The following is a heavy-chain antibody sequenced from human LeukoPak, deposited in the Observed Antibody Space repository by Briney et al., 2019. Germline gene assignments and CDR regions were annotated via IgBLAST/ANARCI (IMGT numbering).Heavy chain of an antibody. CDR1: GFIFSSYA. D-gene: IGHD6-6*01. CDR3: ARGWGYSTSPLHDY. J-gene: IGHJ4*02. Sequence: PGGSLRLSCSASGFIFSSYAIHWVRQAPGKGLEYVSGISSNGGSTYYADSVKGRFTISRDNSKNTLYLQMSSLRAEDTAVYYCARGWGYSTSPLHDYWGQGTLVTVSS. V-gene: IGHV3-64D*09. CDR2: ISSNGGST.